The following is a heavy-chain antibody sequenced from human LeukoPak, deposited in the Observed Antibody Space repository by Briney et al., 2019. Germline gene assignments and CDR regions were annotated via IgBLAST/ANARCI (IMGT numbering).Heavy chain of an antibody. CDR2: IKSKTDGGTT. Sequence: GGALRLSCAASGFTFSNAWMSWGREAPGEGLGWGGRIKSKTDGGTTNYAAPVKGRFPISRDDSKNTLYLQMNSLKTEDTAVYCCTTGVDIVATMEYYYYGIDVWGKGTTVTVSS. J-gene: IGHJ6*04. V-gene: IGHV3-15*01. CDR1: GFTFSNAW. D-gene: IGHD5-12*01. CDR3: TTGVDIVATMEYYYYGIDV.